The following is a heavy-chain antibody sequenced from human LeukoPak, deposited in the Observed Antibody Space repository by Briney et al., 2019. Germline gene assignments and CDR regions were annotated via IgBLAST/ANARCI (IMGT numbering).Heavy chain of an antibody. V-gene: IGHV3-23*01. CDR2: ISGSGGST. Sequence: GVSLRLFCAASGFTVSSYAMSWVRQAPGKGLEWVSAISGSGGSTYYADSVKGRFTISRDNSKNTLYLQMNSLRAEDTAVYYCAKGRRFGELLSLTPPDYWGQGTLVTVSS. CDR1: GFTVSSYA. D-gene: IGHD3-10*01. CDR3: AKGRRFGELLSLTPPDY. J-gene: IGHJ4*02.